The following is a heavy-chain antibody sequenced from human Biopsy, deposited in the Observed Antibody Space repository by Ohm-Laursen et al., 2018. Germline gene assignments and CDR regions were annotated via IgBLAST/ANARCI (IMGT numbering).Heavy chain of an antibody. V-gene: IGHV4-34*01. CDR2: INHRGYT. D-gene: IGHD6-19*01. J-gene: IGHJ4*01. CDR3: ARSGQWARYYFDY. CDR1: GGSISGYY. Sequence: TLSLTCSVSGGSISGYYWSWIRQPPGKGLEWIGEINHRGYTDYNASLKGRVSISVDTSKNQLSLNLTSVTAADTAVFYCARSGQWARYYFDYWGHGTLVTVPP.